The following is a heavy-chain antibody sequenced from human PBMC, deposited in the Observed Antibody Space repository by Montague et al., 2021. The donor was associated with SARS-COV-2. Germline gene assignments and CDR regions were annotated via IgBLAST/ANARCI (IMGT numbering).Heavy chain of an antibody. D-gene: IGHD6-13*01. CDR2: ISGSGEST. CDR1: GFTFTSHP. Sequence: SLRLSCAASGFTFTSHPMSWVRQAPGKGLEWVSGISGSGESTYYADSVKGRFTVSRDNSKNTAHLQMNSLRAEDTAVYYCARDPQYSKSWLHTIFENWGQGTLVTASS. V-gene: IGHV3-23*01. J-gene: IGHJ4*02. CDR3: ARDPQYSKSWLHTIFEN.